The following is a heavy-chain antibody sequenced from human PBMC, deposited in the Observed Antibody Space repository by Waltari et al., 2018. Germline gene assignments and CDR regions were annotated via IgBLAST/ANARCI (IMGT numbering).Heavy chain of an antibody. CDR3: AVIGYYGSGSIDY. CDR1: GYTFTGYY. CDR2: INPNSGGT. J-gene: IGHJ4*02. Sequence: QVQLVQSGAEVKKPGASVKVSCKASGYTFTGYYMHWVRQAPGQGLEWMGRINPNSGGTNDAQKFQGRVTMTRYTSISTAYMELSRLRSDDTAVYYCAVIGYYGSGSIDYWGQGTLVTVSS. D-gene: IGHD3-10*01. V-gene: IGHV1-2*06.